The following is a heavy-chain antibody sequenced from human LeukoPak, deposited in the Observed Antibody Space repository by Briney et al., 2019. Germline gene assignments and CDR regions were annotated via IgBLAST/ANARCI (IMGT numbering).Heavy chain of an antibody. CDR1: GFTFSSYA. Sequence: SGGSLRLSCAASGFTFSSYAMSWVRQAPGKGLEWVSAISGSGGSTYYADSVKGRFTISRDNSKNTLYLQMNSLRAEDTAVYYCARVAYGGNFQYYFDYWGQGTLVTVSS. V-gene: IGHV3-23*01. J-gene: IGHJ4*02. D-gene: IGHD4-23*01. CDR3: ARVAYGGNFQYYFDY. CDR2: ISGSGGST.